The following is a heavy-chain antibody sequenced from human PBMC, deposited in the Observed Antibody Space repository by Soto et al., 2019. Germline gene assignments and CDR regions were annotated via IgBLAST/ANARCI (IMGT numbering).Heavy chain of an antibody. V-gene: IGHV3-21*01. Sequence: EVQLVESGGGLVKPGGSLRLSCAASGFTFSSYSMNWVRQAPGKGLEWVSSISSSSSYIYYADSVKGRFTISRDNAKNSLYLQMNSLRAEDTAVYYCARAPLTIFGVVLPENWGQGTLVTVSS. CDR2: ISSSSSYI. CDR3: ARAPLTIFGVVLPEN. CDR1: GFTFSSYS. D-gene: IGHD3-3*01. J-gene: IGHJ4*02.